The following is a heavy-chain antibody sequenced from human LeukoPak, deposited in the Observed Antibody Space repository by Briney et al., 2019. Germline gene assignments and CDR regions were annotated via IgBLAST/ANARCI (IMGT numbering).Heavy chain of an antibody. CDR2: ISSSSSYI. V-gene: IGHV3-21*06. CDR3: ARVGDFYDVSGYQGFDY. Sequence: GGSLRLSCAASGFTFSRYSMNWVRQAPGKGLEWVSSISSSSSYIYYADSVKGRFTISRDNVKNTQYLQMNSLRAEDTAVYYCARVGDFYDVSGYQGFDYWGQGTLVTVSS. J-gene: IGHJ4*02. D-gene: IGHD3-22*01. CDR1: GFTFSRYS.